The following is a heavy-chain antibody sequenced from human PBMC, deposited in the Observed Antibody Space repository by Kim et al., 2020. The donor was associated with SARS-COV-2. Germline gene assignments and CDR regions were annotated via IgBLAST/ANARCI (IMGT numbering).Heavy chain of an antibody. Sequence: ASVKVSCKASGYTFTSYAMHWVRQAPGQRLEWMGWINAGNGNTKYSQKFQGRVTITRDTSASTAYMELSSLRSEDTAVYYCARAYPVGVGPQDYWGQGTLVTVSS. CDR3: ARAYPVGVGPQDY. D-gene: IGHD3-3*01. V-gene: IGHV1-3*01. CDR1: GYTFTSYA. J-gene: IGHJ4*02. CDR2: INAGNGNT.